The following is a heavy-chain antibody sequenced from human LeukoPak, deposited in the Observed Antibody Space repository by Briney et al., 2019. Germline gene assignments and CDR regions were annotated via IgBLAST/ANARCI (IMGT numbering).Heavy chain of an antibody. CDR1: GFTFSSYA. CDR2: ISYDGSNK. D-gene: IGHD3-10*01. V-gene: IGHV3-30*01. J-gene: IGHJ4*02. Sequence: PGGSLRLSCAASGFTFSSYAMHWVRQAPGKGLEWAAVISYDGSNKYYADSVKGRFTISRDNSKNTLYLQMNSLRAEDTAVYYCARDRRRLWFGEVGYWGQGTLVTVSS. CDR3: ARDRRRLWFGEVGY.